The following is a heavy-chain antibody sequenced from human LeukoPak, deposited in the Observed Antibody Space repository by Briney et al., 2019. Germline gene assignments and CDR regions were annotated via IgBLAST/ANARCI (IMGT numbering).Heavy chain of an antibody. CDR2: ISAYNGNT. J-gene: IGHJ4*02. CDR3: ARGNLRDCTNGVCYPAHFDY. Sequence: ASVKVSCKASGYTSTSYGISWVRQAPGQGLEWMGWISAYNGNTNYAQKLQGRVTMTTDTSTSTAYMELRSLRSDDTAVYYCARGNLRDCTNGVCYPAHFDYWGQGTLVTVSS. D-gene: IGHD2-8*01. CDR1: GYTSTSYG. V-gene: IGHV1-18*01.